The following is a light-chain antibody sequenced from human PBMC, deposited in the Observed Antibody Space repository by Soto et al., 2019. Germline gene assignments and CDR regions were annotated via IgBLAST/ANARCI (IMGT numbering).Light chain of an antibody. CDR1: SSDVGSHNL. Sequence: QSALTQPASVSGSPGQSITISCTGTSSDVGSHNLVSWYQQHPGQAPKLMIYEVSNRPLGVSARFSASKSGNTASLTISGLQAEDEDDYYCCSYGGSRAVFGGGTQLTVL. J-gene: IGLJ7*01. CDR3: CSYGGSRAV. V-gene: IGLV2-23*02. CDR2: EVS.